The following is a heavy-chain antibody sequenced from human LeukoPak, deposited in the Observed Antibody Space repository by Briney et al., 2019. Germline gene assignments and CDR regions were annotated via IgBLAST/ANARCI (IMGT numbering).Heavy chain of an antibody. CDR3: ARDLWYYDSSGYGYSIEHAFDI. CDR2: IYYSGST. D-gene: IGHD3-22*01. CDR1: GGSISSYY. J-gene: IGHJ3*02. V-gene: IGHV4-59*01. Sequence: PSETLSLTCTVSGGSISSYYWSWIRQPPGKGLEWIGYIYYSGSTNYNPSLKSRVTISVDTSKNQFSLKLSSVTAADTAVYYCARDLWYYDSSGYGYSIEHAFDIWGQGTMVTVSS.